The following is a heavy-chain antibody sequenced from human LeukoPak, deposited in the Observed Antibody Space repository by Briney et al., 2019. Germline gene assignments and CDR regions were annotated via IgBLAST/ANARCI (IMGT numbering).Heavy chain of an antibody. CDR3: ARPICSGGSCYLGAFDI. D-gene: IGHD2-15*01. CDR2: IYYSGSS. Sequence: SQTLSLTCTVSGGSISSGDYYWSWIRQPPEKGLEWIGYIYYSGSSYYNPSLKSRVTISVDTSKNQFSLKLSSVTAADTAVYYCARPICSGGSCYLGAFDIWGQGTMVTVSS. CDR1: GGSISSGDYY. J-gene: IGHJ3*02. V-gene: IGHV4-30-4*08.